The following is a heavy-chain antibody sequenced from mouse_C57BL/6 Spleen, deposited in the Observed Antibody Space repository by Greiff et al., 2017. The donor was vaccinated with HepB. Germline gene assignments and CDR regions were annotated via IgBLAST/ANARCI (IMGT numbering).Heavy chain of an antibody. J-gene: IGHJ3*01. CDR2: IWGVGST. CDR3: AIAYYINSSWFAY. D-gene: IGHD2-5*01. Sequence: VKLVESGPGLVAPSQSLSITCTVSGFSLTSYGIAWVRQSPGKGLEWLGVIWGVGSTNYNSALKSRLSISKDNSKSQVILKMNSLQTDDTAMYYCAIAYYINSSWFAYWGQATLVTVSA. V-gene: IGHV2-6*01. CDR1: GFSLTSYG.